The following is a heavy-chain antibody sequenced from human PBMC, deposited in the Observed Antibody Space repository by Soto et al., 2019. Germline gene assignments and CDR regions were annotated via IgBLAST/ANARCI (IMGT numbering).Heavy chain of an antibody. D-gene: IGHD6-13*01. CDR3: ARDSKAAAGTWWFDP. V-gene: IGHV4-59*01. CDR2: IYYSGGT. Sequence: SETLSLTCTVSGGSISSYYWSWIRQPPGKGLEWIGYIYYSGGTNYNPSLKSRVTISVDTSKNQFSLKLSSVTAADTAVYYCARDSKAAAGTWWFDPWGQGTLVTVS. J-gene: IGHJ5*02. CDR1: GGSISSYY.